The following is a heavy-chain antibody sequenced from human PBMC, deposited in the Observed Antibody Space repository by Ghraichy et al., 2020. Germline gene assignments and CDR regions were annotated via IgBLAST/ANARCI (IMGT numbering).Heavy chain of an antibody. V-gene: IGHV3-7*01. J-gene: IGHJ5*01. D-gene: IGHD7-27*01. CDR3: AGGWGWESDS. CDR1: GFTSDSYW. CDR2: IKQDGSEK. Sequence: LSLTCEASGFTSDSYWMTWVRQAPGKGLEWVANIKQDGSEKYYLDSVKGRFIISRDNAKKSVILQMNSLRAEDTAVYYCAGGWGWESDSWGQGSLVTVST.